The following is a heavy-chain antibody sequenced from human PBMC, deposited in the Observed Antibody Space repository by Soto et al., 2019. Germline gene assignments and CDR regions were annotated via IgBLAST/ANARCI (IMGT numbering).Heavy chain of an antibody. CDR3: ARSAPGYYYDRSGYYSSDDAFDI. J-gene: IGHJ3*02. Sequence: EVQLVETGEGMVQPGGSLGLSCAASGFTVSSNYMSWVRQAPGKGLEWVSVSYSGGSTYYADSVTGRFTISRDNSKNTLYLQMNSLRAEDTAVYYCARSAPGYYYDRSGYYSSDDAFDIWGQGTMVTVSS. CDR1: GFTVSSNY. V-gene: IGHV3-66*01. D-gene: IGHD3-22*01. CDR2: SYSGGST.